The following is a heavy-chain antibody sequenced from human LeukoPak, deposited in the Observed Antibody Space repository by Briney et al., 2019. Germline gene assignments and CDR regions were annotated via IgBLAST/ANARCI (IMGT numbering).Heavy chain of an antibody. CDR3: ARGGYRHGSGSYPNEPIDY. CDR1: GFTFSDYY. J-gene: IGHJ4*02. CDR2: ISSSGSTI. V-gene: IGHV3-11*04. Sequence: GGSLGLSXAASGFTFSDYYMSWISQAPGKGLEWVSYISSSGSTIYYADSVKGRFTISRDNAKNSLYLQMNSLRAEDTAVYYCARGGYRHGSGSYPNEPIDYWGQGTLVTVSS. D-gene: IGHD3-10*01.